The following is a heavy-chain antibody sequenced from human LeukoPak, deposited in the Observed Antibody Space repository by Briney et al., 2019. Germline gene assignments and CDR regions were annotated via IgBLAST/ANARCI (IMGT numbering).Heavy chain of an antibody. J-gene: IGHJ5*02. CDR2: ISGSGGST. CDR1: GFTFSTYS. CDR3: AKVTTLYNWFDP. Sequence: GGSLRLSCAASGFTFSTYSMSWVRQAPGKGLEWVSAISGSGGSTYYADSVKGRFTISRDNSKNTLYLQMNSLRAEDTAVYYCAKVTTLYNWFDPWGQGTLVTVSS. D-gene: IGHD4-11*01. V-gene: IGHV3-23*01.